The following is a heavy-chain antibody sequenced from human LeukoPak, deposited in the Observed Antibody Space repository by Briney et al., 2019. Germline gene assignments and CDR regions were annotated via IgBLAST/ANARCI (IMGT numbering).Heavy chain of an antibody. J-gene: IGHJ4*02. CDR1: GYTFTCYY. V-gene: IGHV1-2*02. CDR3: ARVIILRGYDFWSGYYMPFDY. Sequence: ASVKVSCKASGYTFTCYYMHWVRQAPGQGGEWMGWINPNSGGTNYAQKFQGRVTMTRDTSISTAYMELSRLRSDDTAVYYCARVIILRGYDFWSGYYMPFDYWGQGTLVTVSS. D-gene: IGHD3-3*01. CDR2: INPNSGGT.